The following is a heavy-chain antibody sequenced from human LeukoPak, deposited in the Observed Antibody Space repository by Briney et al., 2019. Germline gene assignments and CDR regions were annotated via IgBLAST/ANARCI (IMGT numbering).Heavy chain of an antibody. CDR1: GFTFSNSA. D-gene: IGHD6-19*01. J-gene: IGHJ4*01. CDR3: AKGIYSSGWSYFDH. V-gene: IGHV3-23*01. Sequence: GGSLRLSCAASGFTFSNSAMSWVRQAPGKGLEWVSTLSGSGITTYYADSVKGRFTISRDNSKNTLYLQMNSLRAEDTAVYYCAKGIYSSGWSYFDHWGHGTLVTVSS. CDR2: LSGSGITT.